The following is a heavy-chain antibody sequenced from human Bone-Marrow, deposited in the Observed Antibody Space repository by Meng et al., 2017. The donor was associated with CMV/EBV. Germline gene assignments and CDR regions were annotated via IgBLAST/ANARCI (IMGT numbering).Heavy chain of an antibody. J-gene: IGHJ4*02. CDR1: GFTFSSYA. CDR3: AKVLHYDFWSGYKW. D-gene: IGHD3-3*01. Sequence: GESLKISCAASGFTFSSYAMSWVRQAPGKGLEWVSAISGSGGSTYYADSVKGRFTISRDNSKNTLYLQMNSLRAEDTAVYYCAKVLHYDFWSGYKWWGPGKLVHGAS. V-gene: IGHV3-23*01. CDR2: ISGSGGST.